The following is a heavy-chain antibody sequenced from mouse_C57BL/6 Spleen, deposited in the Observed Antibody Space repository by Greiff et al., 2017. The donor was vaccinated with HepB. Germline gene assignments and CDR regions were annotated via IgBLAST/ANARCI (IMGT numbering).Heavy chain of an antibody. CDR2: IRNKANGYTT. CDR3: VKAVSSGSSYTWFAY. J-gene: IGHJ3*01. Sequence: DVKLVDSGGGLVQPGASLRLSCAASGFTFNDYQMSWVRQAPGKAPEWLALIRNKANGYTTEYTASVKGRFTISRDNSQNILYLQMNTLRAEDSATYYCVKAVSSGSSYTWFAYWGQGTLVTVSA. D-gene: IGHD1-1*01. CDR1: GFTFNDYQ. V-gene: IGHV7-4*01.